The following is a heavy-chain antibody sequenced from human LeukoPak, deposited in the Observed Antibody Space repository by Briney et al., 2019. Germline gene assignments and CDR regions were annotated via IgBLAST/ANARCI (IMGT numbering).Heavy chain of an antibody. CDR3: ARDQRANWFDP. J-gene: IGHJ5*02. CDR2: INTYNGNT. Sequence: ASVKVSCKASGYTFTNYGITWMRQAPGQGLEWMGWINTYNGNTNYAQKLQGRVTITTDTSTSTAYMELRSLRSDDTAVYYCARDQRANWFDPWGQGTLVTVSS. CDR1: GYTFTNYG. D-gene: IGHD6-25*01. V-gene: IGHV1-18*01.